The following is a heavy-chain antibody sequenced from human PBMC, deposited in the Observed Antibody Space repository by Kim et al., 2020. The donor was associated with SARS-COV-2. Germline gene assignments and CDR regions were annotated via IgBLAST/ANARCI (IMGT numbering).Heavy chain of an antibody. J-gene: IGHJ3*02. CDR1: GFTFSSYE. CDR2: ISSSGSTI. V-gene: IGHV3-48*03. CDR3: ARFHSTQDAFDI. Sequence: GGSLRLSCAASGFTFSSYEMNWVRQAPGKGLEWVSYISSSGSTIYYADSVKGRFTISRDNAKNSLYLQMNSLRAEDTAVYYCARFHSTQDAFDIWGQGTMVTVSS.